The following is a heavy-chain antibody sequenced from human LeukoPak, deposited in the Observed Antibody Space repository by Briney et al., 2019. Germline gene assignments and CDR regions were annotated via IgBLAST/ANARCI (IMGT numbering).Heavy chain of an antibody. CDR3: ASGDSGSYYKQINYFDY. CDR1: GFTFSSYG. Sequence: GGSLRLSCAASGFTFSSYGMHWVRQAPGKGLEWVAFIRYDGSNKYYADSVKGRFTISRDNSKNTLYLQMNSLRAEDTAVYYCASGDSGSYYKQINYFDYWGQGTLVTVSS. V-gene: IGHV3-30*02. D-gene: IGHD3-10*01. J-gene: IGHJ4*02. CDR2: IRYDGSNK.